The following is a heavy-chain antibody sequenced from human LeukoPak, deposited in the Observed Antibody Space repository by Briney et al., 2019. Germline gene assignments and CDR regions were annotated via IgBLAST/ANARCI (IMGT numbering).Heavy chain of an antibody. D-gene: IGHD3-16*02. Sequence: PSETLSLTCTVSGGSISSYYWSWIRQPPGKGLEWIGYIYYSGSTNYNPSLKSRVTISVDTSKNRFSLKLSSVTAADTAVYYCARGGRLITFGGVIDNYFDYWGQGTLVTVSS. CDR3: ARGGRLITFGGVIDNYFDY. J-gene: IGHJ4*02. CDR1: GGSISSYY. CDR2: IYYSGST. V-gene: IGHV4-59*01.